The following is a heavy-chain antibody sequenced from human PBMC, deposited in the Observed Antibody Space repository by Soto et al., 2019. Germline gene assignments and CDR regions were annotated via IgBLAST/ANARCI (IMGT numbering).Heavy chain of an antibody. CDR3: ARGHSGWYKDY. CDR1: GYTFTNYY. J-gene: IGHJ4*02. CDR2: INPSGDIT. V-gene: IGHV1-46*01. Sequence: ASVKVSCKASGYTFTNYYIHWVRQAPGQGLEWMGIINPSGDITSYAQKFQGRVTMTRDTSTSTVYMELSSLRSDDTAVYYCARGHSGWYKDYWGQGTLVTVSS. D-gene: IGHD6-19*01.